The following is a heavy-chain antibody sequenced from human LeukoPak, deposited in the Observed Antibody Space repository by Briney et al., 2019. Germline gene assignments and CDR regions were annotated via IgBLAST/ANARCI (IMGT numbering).Heavy chain of an antibody. D-gene: IGHD3-10*01. V-gene: IGHV1-69*04. CDR2: IIPIFGIA. CDR3: ARDLTMVRGVPDGFDY. J-gene: IGHJ4*02. Sequence: SVKVSCKASGGTFSSYAISWGRQAPGQGLEWMGRIIPIFGIANYAQKFQGRVTITADKSTSTAYMELSSLRSEDTAVYYCARDLTMVRGVPDGFDYWGQGTLVTVSS. CDR1: GGTFSSYA.